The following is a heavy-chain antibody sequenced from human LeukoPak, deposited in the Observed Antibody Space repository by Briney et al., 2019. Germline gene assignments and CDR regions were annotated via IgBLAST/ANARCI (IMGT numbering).Heavy chain of an antibody. D-gene: IGHD5-24*01. CDR1: GGTFSSYA. V-gene: IGHV1-69*05. J-gene: IGHJ6*03. CDR2: IIPIFGTA. Sequence: GASVKVSCKASGGTFSSYAISWVRQAPGQGLEWMGGIIPIFGTANYAQKLQGRVTMTTDTSTSTAYMELRSLRSDDTAVYYCARDRRRWLQSPDYMDVWGKGTTVTISS. CDR3: ARDRRRWLQSPDYMDV.